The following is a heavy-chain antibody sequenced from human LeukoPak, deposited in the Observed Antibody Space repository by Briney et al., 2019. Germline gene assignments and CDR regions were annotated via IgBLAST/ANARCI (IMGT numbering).Heavy chain of an antibody. D-gene: IGHD5-18*01. CDR2: IIPIFGTA. Sequence: GASVKVSCKASGGTFSSYAISWVRQAPGQGLEWMGGIIPIFGTANYAQKFQGRVTITADESTSTAYMELSSLRSEDTAVYYCARGVDMDTAMIPFFYWGQGTLVTVSS. J-gene: IGHJ4*02. CDR3: ARGVDMDTAMIPFFY. V-gene: IGHV1-69*13. CDR1: GGTFSSYA.